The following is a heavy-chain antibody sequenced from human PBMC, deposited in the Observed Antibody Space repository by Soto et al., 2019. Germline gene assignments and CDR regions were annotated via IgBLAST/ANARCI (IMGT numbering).Heavy chain of an antibody. CDR3: AREYSSSWYKNPYYFDY. Sequence: SETLSLTCAFYGGSFSGYYWSLIRQPPGKGLEWIGEINHSGSTNYNPSLKSRVTISVDTSKNQFSLKLSSVTAADTAVYYCAREYSSSWYKNPYYFDYWGQGTLVTVSS. J-gene: IGHJ4*02. D-gene: IGHD6-13*01. CDR1: GGSFSGYY. V-gene: IGHV4-34*01. CDR2: INHSGST.